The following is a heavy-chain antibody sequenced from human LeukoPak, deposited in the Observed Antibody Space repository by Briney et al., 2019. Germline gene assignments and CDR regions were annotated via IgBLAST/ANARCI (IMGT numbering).Heavy chain of an antibody. CDR2: IYHSGST. D-gene: IGHD5-12*01. Sequence: PSETLSLTCTVSGYSISSGYYWGWIRQPPGKGLEWIGSIYHSGSTYYNPSLKSRVTISVDTSKNQFSLKLSSVTAADTAVYYCARESGGYDEYYYYYMDVWGKGTTVTVSS. V-gene: IGHV4-38-2*02. CDR3: ARESGGYDEYYYYYMDV. CDR1: GYSISSGYY. J-gene: IGHJ6*03.